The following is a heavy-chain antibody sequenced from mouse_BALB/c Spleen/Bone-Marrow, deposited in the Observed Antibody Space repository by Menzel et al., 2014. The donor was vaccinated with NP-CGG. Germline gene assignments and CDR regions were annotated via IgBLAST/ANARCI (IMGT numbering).Heavy chain of an antibody. CDR1: GFTFSNYG. Sequence: EVQRVESGGGLVQPGGSLKLSCAASGFTFSNYGMSWVRQTPDKRLEFVAAINTNGGDTYYPDSVKGRFTISRDNAKNTLYLQMSSLKSEDTAMYYCARVYGWYFDVWGAGTTVTVSS. CDR3: ARVYGWYFDV. J-gene: IGHJ1*01. D-gene: IGHD1-1*01. CDR2: INTNGGDT. V-gene: IGHV5-6-3*01.